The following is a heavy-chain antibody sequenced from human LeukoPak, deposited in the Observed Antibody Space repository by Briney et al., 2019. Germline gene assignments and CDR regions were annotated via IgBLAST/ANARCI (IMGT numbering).Heavy chain of an antibody. J-gene: IGHJ4*02. D-gene: IGHD6-13*01. V-gene: IGHV1-24*01. CDR2: FDPEDGET. CDR1: GYTLTELS. Sequence: ASVKVSCKVSGYTLTELSMHWVRQAPGKGLEWMGGFDPEDGETIYAQKFQGRVTMTEDTSTDTAYMELSSLRSEDTAVYYCARVQGIAAAGSSYYFDYWGQGTLVTVSS. CDR3: ARVQGIAAAGSSYYFDY.